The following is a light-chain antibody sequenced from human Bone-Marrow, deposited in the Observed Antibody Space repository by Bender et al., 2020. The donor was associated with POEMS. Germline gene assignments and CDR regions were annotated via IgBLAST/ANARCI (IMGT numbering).Light chain of an antibody. Sequence: QSALTQPASVSGSPGQSITIPCTGTSSDVGGYNHVSWFQQHPGKVPKLLIYDVYNRPSGISNRFSGSKSGNTASLTISGLQAEDEADYYCCSYAGSYTFNVVFGGGTKLTVL. CDR2: DVY. CDR3: CSYAGSYTFNVV. J-gene: IGLJ2*01. V-gene: IGLV2-14*03. CDR1: SSDVGGYNH.